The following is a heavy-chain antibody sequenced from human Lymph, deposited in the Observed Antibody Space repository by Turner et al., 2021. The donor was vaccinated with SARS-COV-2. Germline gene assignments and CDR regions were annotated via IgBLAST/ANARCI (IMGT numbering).Heavy chain of an antibody. D-gene: IGHD3-10*02. V-gene: IGHV3-23*01. CDR2: IIVHGGST. CDR3: AKDVRGVIIPEALDI. Sequence: EVQLLVSGGGLVQCGGYLRLSCADSGVPCSSDAMSWVRQDPGRGLVWVLSIIVHGGSTYYADSVKGRFTISRDNSKNTLYLQMNSLRVEDTAVYYCAKDVRGVIIPEALDIWGQGTMVTISS. J-gene: IGHJ3*02. CDR1: GVPCSSDA.